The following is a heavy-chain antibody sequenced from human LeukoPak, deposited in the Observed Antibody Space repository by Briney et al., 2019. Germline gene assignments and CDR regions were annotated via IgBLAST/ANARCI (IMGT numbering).Heavy chain of an antibody. V-gene: IGHV1-2*02. Sequence: GASVKVSCKASGYTFTGYYMHWVRQAPGQGLEWMGWINPNSGGTNYAQKFQGRVTMTRDTSISTAYMELSRLRSDDTAVYYCARDRDCSGGSCYSFLGNYYYGMDVWGQGTTVTVSS. D-gene: IGHD2-15*01. CDR1: GYTFTGYY. CDR3: ARDRDCSGGSCYSFLGNYYYGMDV. J-gene: IGHJ6*02. CDR2: INPNSGGT.